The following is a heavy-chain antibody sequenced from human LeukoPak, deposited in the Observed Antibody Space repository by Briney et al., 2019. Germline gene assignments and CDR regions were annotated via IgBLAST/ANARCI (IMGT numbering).Heavy chain of an antibody. CDR1: GFTFSSYS. V-gene: IGHV3-21*01. D-gene: IGHD2-2*01. J-gene: IGHJ6*02. CDR3: AREPPDCSSTSCYGAYGMDV. Sequence: GGSLRLSCAASGFTFSSYSMNWVRQAPGKGLEWVSSISSSSSYIYYADSVKGRFTISRGNAKNSLYLQMNSLRAEDTAVYYCAREPPDCSSTSCYGAYGMDVWGQGTTVTVSS. CDR2: ISSSSSYI.